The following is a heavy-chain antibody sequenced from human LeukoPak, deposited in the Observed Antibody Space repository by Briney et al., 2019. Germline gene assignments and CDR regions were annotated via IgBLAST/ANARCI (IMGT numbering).Heavy chain of an antibody. CDR3: ARHFDN. CDR2: ISYGGST. V-gene: IGHV4-39*01. CDR1: GVSIVTTSYD. J-gene: IGHJ4*02. Sequence: SETLSLTCTVSGVSIVTTSYDWGWIRQPPGKGLEWIASISYGGSTDYNPSLKSRVTLSLDASKNQFSLRVSSVTAADTAVYYCARHFDNWGQGTLVTVSS.